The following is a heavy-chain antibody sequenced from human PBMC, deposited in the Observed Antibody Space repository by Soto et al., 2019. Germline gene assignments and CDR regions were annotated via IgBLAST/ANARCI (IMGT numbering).Heavy chain of an antibody. V-gene: IGHV1-46*01. D-gene: IGHD2-21*02. CDR3: ARACGGDCPCDY. CDR1: GYTFTSYY. CDR2: INPSGGST. J-gene: IGHJ4*02. Sequence: QVQLVQSGAEVKKPGASVKVSCKASGYTFTSYYMHWVRQAPGQGLEWMGIINPSGGSTSYAQKFQGRDTMTRDTSTSTVYMELSSLRSEDTAVYYCARACGGDCPCDYWGQGTLVTVSS.